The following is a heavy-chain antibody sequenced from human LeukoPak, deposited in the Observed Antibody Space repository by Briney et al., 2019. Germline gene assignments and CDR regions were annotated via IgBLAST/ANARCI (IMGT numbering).Heavy chain of an antibody. V-gene: IGHV1-24*01. CDR1: GHILSELS. CDR2: FDPEDGKA. D-gene: IGHD3-10*01. J-gene: IGHJ5*02. CDR3: TTAMGDGSGWLDP. Sequence: ASVKVSCKVSGHILSELSVHWVRQAPGKGLEWMGGFDPEDGKAVFAQTFQDRLIMTEDTSTDTSYMELSSLRSDDTAVYYCTTAMGDGSGWLDPWGQRTLVTVSS.